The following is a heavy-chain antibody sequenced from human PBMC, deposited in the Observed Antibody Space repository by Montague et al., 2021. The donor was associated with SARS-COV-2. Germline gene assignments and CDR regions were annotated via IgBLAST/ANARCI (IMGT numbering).Heavy chain of an antibody. CDR3: AGAGGFDNSGYVCRLRTYYFDD. Sequence: SETLSLTCTVSGASIRSSDHYWGWNRQPPGKGLEWVVSNYYTGNRYYTPSLPSRLTISVYTSRYQFSLELTSVTAADTAIYYCAGAGGFDNSGYVCRLRTYYFDDWGQGLLVTVSS. J-gene: IGHJ4*02. V-gene: IGHV4-39*07. D-gene: IGHD3-22*01. CDR2: NYYTGNR. CDR1: GASIRSSDHY.